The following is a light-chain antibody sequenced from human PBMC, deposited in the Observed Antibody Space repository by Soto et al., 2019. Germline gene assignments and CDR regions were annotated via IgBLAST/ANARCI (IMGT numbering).Light chain of an antibody. Sequence: DIQMTQSPSTLSASVGDRVTITCRASQSVSSWLAWYQEKPGKAPKLLIYKASTLETGVPSRFSGSGSGTEFPLTINSLQPYDFATYYCQQYDSYSLTFGGGTRVETK. J-gene: IGKJ4*01. CDR1: QSVSSW. CDR3: QQYDSYSLT. V-gene: IGKV1-5*03. CDR2: KAS.